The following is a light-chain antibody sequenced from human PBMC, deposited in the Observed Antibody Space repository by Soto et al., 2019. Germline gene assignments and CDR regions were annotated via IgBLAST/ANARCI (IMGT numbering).Light chain of an antibody. Sequence: ETVLTQSPATLSVSPGERVTLSCRASQGVSSNLAWYQQKPGQTPRLLIYGASTRATGVPPRFSGSRSGTEFTLTISGLQSEDFAVYYCQQYYDWPPYTVGQGTKLDFK. CDR1: QGVSSN. J-gene: IGKJ2*01. CDR3: QQYYDWPPYT. V-gene: IGKV3-15*01. CDR2: GAS.